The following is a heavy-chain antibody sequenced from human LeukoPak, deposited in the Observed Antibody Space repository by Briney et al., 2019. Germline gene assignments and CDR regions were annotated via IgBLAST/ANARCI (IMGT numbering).Heavy chain of an antibody. CDR3: ARDLLRRCSSTSCYRFDY. CDR2: ISGSGGST. CDR1: GFTFSSYA. Sequence: PGGSLRLSCAASGFTFSSYAMSWVRQAPGKGLEWVSAISGSGGSTYYADSVKGRFTISRDNSKNTLYLQMNSLRAEDTAVYYCARDLLRRCSSTSCYRFDYWGQGTLVTVSS. V-gene: IGHV3-23*01. D-gene: IGHD2-2*02. J-gene: IGHJ4*02.